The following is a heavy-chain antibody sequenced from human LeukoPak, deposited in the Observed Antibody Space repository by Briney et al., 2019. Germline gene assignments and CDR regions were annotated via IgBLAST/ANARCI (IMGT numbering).Heavy chain of an antibody. J-gene: IGHJ4*02. CDR2: IKHDGSEK. CDR3: ARVRGSYGYPFDY. CDR1: GFTFSSYE. V-gene: IGHV3-7*01. D-gene: IGHD5-18*01. Sequence: PGGSLRLSCAASGFTFSSYEMNWVRQAPGKGLERVANIKHDGSEKYYVDSVKGRFTISRDNAKNSLYLQMNSLRAEDTAVYYCARVRGSYGYPFDYWGQGTLVTVSS.